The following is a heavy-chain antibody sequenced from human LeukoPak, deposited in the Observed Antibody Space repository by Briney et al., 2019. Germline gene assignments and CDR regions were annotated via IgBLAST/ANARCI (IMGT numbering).Heavy chain of an antibody. J-gene: IGHJ6*03. CDR2: MNPNSGNT. Sequence: ASVKVSCKASGYTFTSYDINWVRQATGQGLEWMGWMNPNSGNTGYAQKFQGRVTMTRNTSISTAYMELSSLRSEDTAVYYCARVTLRLWFRELLYPTYYYYMGVWGKGTTVTVSS. D-gene: IGHD3-10*01. CDR1: GYTFTSYD. V-gene: IGHV1-8*01. CDR3: ARVTLRLWFRELLYPTYYYYMGV.